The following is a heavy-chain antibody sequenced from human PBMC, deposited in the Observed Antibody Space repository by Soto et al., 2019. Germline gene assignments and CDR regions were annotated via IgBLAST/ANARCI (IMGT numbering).Heavy chain of an antibody. J-gene: IGHJ4*02. CDR1: GGTFSSYA. Sequence: ASVKVSCKASGGTFSSYAISWVRQAPGQGLEWMGGIIPIFGTANYAQKFQGRVTITADESTSTAYMELSSLRSEDTAVYYCARGYSGSYYFDYWGQGTLVTVSS. CDR3: ARGYSGSYYFDY. V-gene: IGHV1-69*13. CDR2: IIPIFGTA. D-gene: IGHD1-26*01.